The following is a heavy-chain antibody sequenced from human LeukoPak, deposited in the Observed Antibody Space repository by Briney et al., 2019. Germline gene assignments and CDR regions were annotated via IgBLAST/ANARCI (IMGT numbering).Heavy chain of an antibody. CDR1: GGSISSSSYY. CDR2: IYYSGDT. Sequence: SETLSLTRTVSGGSISSSSYYWGWIRQPPGKGLEWIGTIYYSGDTYCNPSLKSRVTISVDTSKNQFSLKLSSVTAADTAVYYCARLETSRMNFDYWGQGTLVTVSS. J-gene: IGHJ4*02. D-gene: IGHD2/OR15-2a*01. V-gene: IGHV4-39*01. CDR3: ARLETSRMNFDY.